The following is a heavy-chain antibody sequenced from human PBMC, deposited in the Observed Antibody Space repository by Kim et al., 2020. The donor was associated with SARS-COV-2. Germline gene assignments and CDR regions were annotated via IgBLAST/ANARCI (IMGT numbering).Heavy chain of an antibody. Sequence: ASVKVSCKASGYTFTSYGISWVRQAPGQGLEWMGWISAYNGNTNYAQKLQGRVTMTTDTSTSTAYMELRSLRSDDTAVYYCARDSGYSSSWYDSSRLFDYWGQGTLVTVSS. CDR1: GYTFTSYG. V-gene: IGHV1-18*01. J-gene: IGHJ4*02. D-gene: IGHD6-13*01. CDR2: ISAYNGNT. CDR3: ARDSGYSSSWYDSSRLFDY.